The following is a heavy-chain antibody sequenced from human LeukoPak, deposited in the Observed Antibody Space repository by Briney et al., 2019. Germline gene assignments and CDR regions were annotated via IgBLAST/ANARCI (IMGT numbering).Heavy chain of an antibody. Sequence: SETLSLTCSVSGMSITSRHYWGWIRQPPGKGLEWIGSTSHSDSPYYNPSLKSRVTISVDRSKNQFSLKLSSVTAADTAVYYCELGDFWSGYGSMDVWGKGTTVTVSS. D-gene: IGHD3-3*01. CDR1: GMSITSRHY. V-gene: IGHV4-38-2*02. CDR2: TSHSDSP. CDR3: ELGDFWSGYGSMDV. J-gene: IGHJ6*04.